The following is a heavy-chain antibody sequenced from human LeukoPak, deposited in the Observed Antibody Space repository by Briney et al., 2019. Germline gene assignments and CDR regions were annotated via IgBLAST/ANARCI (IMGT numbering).Heavy chain of an antibody. V-gene: IGHV4-61*02. J-gene: IGHJ5*02. CDR1: GGSIGSGSYY. D-gene: IGHD5-24*01. Sequence: PSETLSLTCTVSGGSIGSGSYYWSWIRQPAGKGLEWIGRIYTSGSTNYNPSLKSRVTISVDTSKNQFSLKLSSVTAADTAVYYCARGMATILAWFDPWGQGTLVTVSS. CDR2: IYTSGST. CDR3: ARGMATILAWFDP.